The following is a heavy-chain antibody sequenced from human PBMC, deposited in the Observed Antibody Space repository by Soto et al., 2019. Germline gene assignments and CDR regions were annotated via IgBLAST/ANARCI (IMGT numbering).Heavy chain of an antibody. V-gene: IGHV1-69*13. D-gene: IGHD3-9*01. CDR1: GGTFSSYA. CDR2: IIPIFGTA. J-gene: IGHJ6*02. CDR3: ARAHYDILTGYPTDYYYYYGMDV. Sequence: GASVKVSCKASGGTFSSYAISWVRQAPGQGLEWMGGIIPIFGTANYAQKFQGRVTITADESTSTAYMELSSLRSEDTAVYYCARAHYDILTGYPTDYYYYYGMDVWGQGNTVTVSS.